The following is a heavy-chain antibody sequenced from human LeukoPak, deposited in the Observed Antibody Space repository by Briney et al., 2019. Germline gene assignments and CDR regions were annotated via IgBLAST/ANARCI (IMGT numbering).Heavy chain of an antibody. CDR3: ARVYCSGGSCYWGLDY. CDR2: IYSGGST. V-gene: IGHV3-66*01. J-gene: IGHJ4*02. D-gene: IGHD2-15*01. CDR1: GFTVSSNY. Sequence: GGSLRLSCAASGFTVSSNYMSWVRQAPGKGLEWVSVIYSGGSTYYADSVKGRFTISRDNSKNTLYLQMNSLRAEDTAVYYCARVYCSGGSCYWGLDYWGQGTLVTVSS.